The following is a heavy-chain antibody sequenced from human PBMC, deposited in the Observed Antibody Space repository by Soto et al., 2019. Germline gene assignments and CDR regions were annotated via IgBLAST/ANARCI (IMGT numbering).Heavy chain of an antibody. D-gene: IGHD1-1*01. CDR3: EADLSKWEPKYNYYGMDV. CDR1: GFTFTSSA. CDR2: IVVGSGNT. Sequence: SVKVSCKASGFTFTSSAVQWVRQARGQRLEWIGWIVVGSGNTNYAQNFQERVTITRDMSTNTAYMELSSLRSEDTAVYYCEADLSKWEPKYNYYGMDVWGQGTTVTVSS. V-gene: IGHV1-58*01. J-gene: IGHJ6*02.